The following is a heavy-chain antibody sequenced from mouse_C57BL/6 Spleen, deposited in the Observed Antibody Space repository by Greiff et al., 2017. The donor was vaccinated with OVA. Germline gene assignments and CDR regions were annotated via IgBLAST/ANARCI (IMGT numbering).Heavy chain of an antibody. Sequence: QVQLQQSGPELVKPGASVKLSCKASGYAFSSSWMNWVKQRPGKGLEWIGRIYPGDGDTNYNGKFKGKATLTADNSSSSAYMQLSSLTSEDSAVYFGARASYGSSPRYFDYWGQGTTLTVSS. CDR3: ARASYGSSPRYFDY. J-gene: IGHJ2*01. V-gene: IGHV1-82*01. CDR1: GYAFSSSW. D-gene: IGHD1-1*01. CDR2: IYPGDGDT.